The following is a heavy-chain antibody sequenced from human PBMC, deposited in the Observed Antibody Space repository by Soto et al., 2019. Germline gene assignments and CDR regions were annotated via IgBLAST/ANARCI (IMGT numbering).Heavy chain of an antibody. CDR3: ARFKISGVVAYAMDV. J-gene: IGHJ6*02. Sequence: PGESLKISCKGSGYSFTNYWIGWVRQMPGKGLEWMGIIYPGDSDTRYSPSFQGHVTISADKSITTAYLQWSSLKDSDTAMYYCARFKISGVVAYAMDVWGQGTTVTVSS. V-gene: IGHV5-51*01. D-gene: IGHD3-3*01. CDR2: IYPGDSDT. CDR1: GYSFTNYW.